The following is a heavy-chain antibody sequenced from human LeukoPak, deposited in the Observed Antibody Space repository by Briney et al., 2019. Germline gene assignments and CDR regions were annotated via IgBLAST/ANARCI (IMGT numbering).Heavy chain of an antibody. CDR1: GYTFTSYD. V-gene: IGHV1-2*02. J-gene: IGHJ6*02. D-gene: IGHD6-19*01. CDR3: ARDSSRLGGGMDV. CDR2: INPNSGGT. Sequence: ASVKVSCKASGYTFTSYDINWVRQATGQGLEWMGWINPNSGGTNYAQKFQGRVTMTRDTSISTAYMELSRLRSDDTAVYYCARDSSRLGGGMDVWGQGTTVTVSS.